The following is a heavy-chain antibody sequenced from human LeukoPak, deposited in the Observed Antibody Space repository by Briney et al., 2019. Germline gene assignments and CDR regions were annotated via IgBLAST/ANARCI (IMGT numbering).Heavy chain of an antibody. Sequence: GGSLRLSCAASGFTFSTYSMRWVRQAPGKGLEWVSYISSSSGTIYYADSVKGRFTISRDNAKNSLYLQMNGLRDEDTAVYYCARDQSDYYGSGSYSEGSYWGQGTLVTVSS. CDR1: GFTFSTYS. D-gene: IGHD3-10*01. J-gene: IGHJ4*02. V-gene: IGHV3-48*02. CDR3: ARDQSDYYGSGSYSEGSY. CDR2: ISSSSGTI.